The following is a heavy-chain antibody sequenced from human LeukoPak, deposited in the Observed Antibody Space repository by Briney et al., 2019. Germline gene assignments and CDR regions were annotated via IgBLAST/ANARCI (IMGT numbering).Heavy chain of an antibody. J-gene: IGHJ4*02. Sequence: SETLSLTCTVSGYSISSGYYWGWIRQPPGKGLEWIGNIYHSGNTYYNPSLKSRVTISVDTSKNQFSLTLSSVTAADAAVYYCVRGGHISVVPAANRRFDYWGQGTLVTVSS. CDR1: GYSISSGYY. V-gene: IGHV4-38-2*02. CDR2: IYHSGNT. D-gene: IGHD2-2*01. CDR3: VRGGHISVVPAANRRFDY.